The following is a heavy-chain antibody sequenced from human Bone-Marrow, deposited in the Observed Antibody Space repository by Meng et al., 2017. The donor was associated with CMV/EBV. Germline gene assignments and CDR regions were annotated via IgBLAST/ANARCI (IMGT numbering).Heavy chain of an antibody. CDR1: GDSVNSGAYF. D-gene: IGHD3-16*01. J-gene: IGHJ4*02. CDR2: FYSSGRT. Sequence: SETLSLTCTVSGDSVNSGAYFWTWVRQPPGRGLEWIGYFYSSGRTNYNPSLKSRLTISADTSKNQFSLKVTAVTAADTAVYYCARDPWGYGLTYWGQGTLVTVSS. V-gene: IGHV4-61*08. CDR3: ARDPWGYGLTY.